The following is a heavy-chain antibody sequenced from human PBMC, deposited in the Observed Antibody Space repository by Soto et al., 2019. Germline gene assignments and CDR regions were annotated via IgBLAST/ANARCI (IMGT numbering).Heavy chain of an antibody. CDR2: LNTDGSSS. Sequence: GGSLRLSCAASGFTFSNNWMHWVRQAPGKGPVWVSCLNTDGSSSTYADSVKGRFTISRDNARNTLYLQMNSLRAEDTAVYYCAAVVAANPNWGQGTLVTVSS. J-gene: IGHJ4*02. D-gene: IGHD2-15*01. CDR3: AAVVAANPN. CDR1: GFTFSNNW. V-gene: IGHV3-74*01.